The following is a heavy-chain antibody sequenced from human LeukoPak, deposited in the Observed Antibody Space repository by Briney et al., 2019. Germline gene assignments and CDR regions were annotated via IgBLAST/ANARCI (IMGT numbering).Heavy chain of an antibody. D-gene: IGHD4-17*01. V-gene: IGHV4-34*01. CDR1: GGSFSGYY. CDR2: INHSGST. CDR3: ARVVDHDYGDYYLDY. J-gene: IGHJ4*02. Sequence: SSETLSLTCAVYGGSFSGYYWSWIRQPPGKGLEWIGEINHSGSTNYNPSLKSRVTISVDTSKNQFSLKLSSVTAADTAVYYCARVVDHDYGDYYLDYWGQGTLVTVSS.